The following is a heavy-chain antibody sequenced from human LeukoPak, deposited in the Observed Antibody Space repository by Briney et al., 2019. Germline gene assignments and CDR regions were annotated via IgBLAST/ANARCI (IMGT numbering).Heavy chain of an antibody. D-gene: IGHD3-9*01. Sequence: GASVKVSCKASGYTFTGYYMHWVRQAPGQGPEWMGWINPNSGGTNYARKFQGRVTMTRDTSISTAYMELSRLRSDDTAVYYCARGGGYDILTGYKWGQGTLVTVSS. CDR2: INPNSGGT. CDR1: GYTFTGYY. V-gene: IGHV1-2*02. CDR3: ARGGGYDILTGYK. J-gene: IGHJ4*02.